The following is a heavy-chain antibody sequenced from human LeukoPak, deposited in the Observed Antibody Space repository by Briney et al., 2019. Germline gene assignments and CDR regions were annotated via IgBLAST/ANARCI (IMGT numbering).Heavy chain of an antibody. D-gene: IGHD3-10*01. CDR3: ARGRYYGSGSYYNGY. J-gene: IGHJ4*02. V-gene: IGHV1-8*02. Sequence: ASVKVSCKASGGTFSSYAISWVRQAPGQGLEWMGWMNPNSGNTGYAQKFQGRVTMTRNTSISTAYMELSSLRSEDTAVYYCARGRYYGSGSYYNGYWGQGTLVTVSS. CDR1: GGTFSSYA. CDR2: MNPNSGNT.